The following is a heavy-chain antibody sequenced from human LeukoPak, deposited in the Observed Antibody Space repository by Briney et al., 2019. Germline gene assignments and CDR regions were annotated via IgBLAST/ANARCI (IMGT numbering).Heavy chain of an antibody. V-gene: IGHV3-74*01. CDR3: LGYYSGSPN. Sequence: GSLRVSCAASGFPFSYNWMHWVRQAPGKGLVWVSRISSDGRTTHYADSVKGRFTISRDSAKNTLFLQMNDLRAEDTAVYYCLGYYSGSPNWGQGTLVTVSS. CDR1: GFPFSYNW. J-gene: IGHJ4*02. CDR2: ISSDGRTT. D-gene: IGHD3-10*01.